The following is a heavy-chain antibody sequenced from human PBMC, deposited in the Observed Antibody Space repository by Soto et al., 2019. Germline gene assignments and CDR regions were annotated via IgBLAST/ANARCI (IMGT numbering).Heavy chain of an antibody. V-gene: IGHV5-51*01. J-gene: IGHJ3*01. Sequence: PGESLKISCKTSGYSFISCWVAWVRQLPGKGLEWMGTFYPGDSTSTYSPSFQGQVTISVDTSITTAYLQLNSLKASDTAMYYCARIIGYCRNNDCSWTFDVWGQGTMVTVSS. CDR1: GYSFISCW. D-gene: IGHD2-15*01. CDR2: FYPGDSTS. CDR3: ARIIGYCRNNDCSWTFDV.